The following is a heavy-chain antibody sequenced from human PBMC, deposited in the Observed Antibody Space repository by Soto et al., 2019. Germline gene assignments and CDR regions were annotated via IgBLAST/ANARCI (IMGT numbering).Heavy chain of an antibody. CDR3: ASVRKDGFDI. CDR1: GYTFTSYG. V-gene: IGHV1-18*01. Sequence: QVQLVQSGAEVKKPGASVKVSCTASGYTFTSYGMSWVRQAPGQGLEWMGWISAYNGDTNYAQNLQGRVTMTTDTSTRTAYMELRSLRSDDTAVYYYASVRKDGFDIWGQGTRVTVSS. CDR2: ISAYNGDT. D-gene: IGHD2-8*01. J-gene: IGHJ3*02.